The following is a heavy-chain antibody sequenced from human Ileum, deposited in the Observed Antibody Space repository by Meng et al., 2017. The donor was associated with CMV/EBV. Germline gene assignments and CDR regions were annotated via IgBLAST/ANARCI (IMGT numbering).Heavy chain of an antibody. V-gene: IGHV4-39*07. CDR1: AHIDDVCHS. J-gene: IGHJ4*02. Sequence: GPASRKPAGPLSAPFISPGAHIDDVCHSLAWFRQPPRKRLEWIGSIYCSWIPDYNPSLKSRVTISLHATQKQFSLRLTSVTAADSGVYFCARDLTNKWFYYWGQGTLVTVSS. CDR3: ARDLTNKWFYY. D-gene: IGHD1-26*01. CDR2: IYCSWIP.